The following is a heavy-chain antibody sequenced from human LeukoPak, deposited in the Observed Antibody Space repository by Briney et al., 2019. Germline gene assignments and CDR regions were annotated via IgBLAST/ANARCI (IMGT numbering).Heavy chain of an antibody. CDR3: ARVGYCSSTSCYKGLGAFDI. CDR2: IYSGGDT. J-gene: IGHJ3*02. D-gene: IGHD2-2*02. Sequence: PGGSLRLSCAASGFTVSSSYMSWVRQAPGKGLEWVSVIYSGGDTHYAGSVKGRFTISRDNSKNTLYLQMNSLRAEDTAVYYCARVGYCSSTSCYKGLGAFDIWGQGTMVTVSS. CDR1: GFTVSSSY. V-gene: IGHV3-66*02.